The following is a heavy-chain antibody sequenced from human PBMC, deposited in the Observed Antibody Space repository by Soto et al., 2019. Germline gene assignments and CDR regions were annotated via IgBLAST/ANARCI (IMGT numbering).Heavy chain of an antibody. CDR2: IKSKTDGGTT. J-gene: IGHJ4*02. CDR3: IVRYPYYFDY. CDR1: GFTFSNAW. Sequence: EVQLVESGGGLVKPGGSLRLSCAASGFTFSNAWINWVRQAPGKGLEWVGRIKSKTDGGTTDYAAPVKGRFTISRDDSKNTLYLQMNSLKTEDAAVYYCIVRYPYYFDYWGQGTLVTVSS. D-gene: IGHD2-21*01. V-gene: IGHV3-15*07.